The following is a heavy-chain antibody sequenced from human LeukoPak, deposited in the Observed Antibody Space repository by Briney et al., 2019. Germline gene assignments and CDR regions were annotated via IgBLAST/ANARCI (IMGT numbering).Heavy chain of an antibody. V-gene: IGHV3-23*01. D-gene: IGHD1-26*01. CDR3: AKGGSYAPLDY. CDR2: ISDSGGDS. CDR1: GFTFSSYA. J-gene: IGHJ4*02. Sequence: PGGSLRPSCAASGFTFSSYAMSWVRQAPGKGLEWVSAISDSGGDSIYTDSVKDRFTISRDNSKNTLYLQMNSLRAEDTALYYCAKGGSYAPLDYWGQGTLVTVSS.